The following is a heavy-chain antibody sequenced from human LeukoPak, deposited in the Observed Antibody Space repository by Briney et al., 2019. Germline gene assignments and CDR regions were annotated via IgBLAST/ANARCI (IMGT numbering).Heavy chain of an antibody. CDR2: FDPEDGET. Sequence: ASVKVSCTVSGYTLTELSMHWVRQAPGKGLEWMGGFDPEDGETIYAQKFQGRVTMTEDTSTDTAYMELSSLRSEDTAVYYCAIASGSYYGAGVDAFDIWGQGTMVTVSS. V-gene: IGHV1-24*01. D-gene: IGHD1-26*01. J-gene: IGHJ3*02. CDR3: AIASGSYYGAGVDAFDI. CDR1: GYTLTELS.